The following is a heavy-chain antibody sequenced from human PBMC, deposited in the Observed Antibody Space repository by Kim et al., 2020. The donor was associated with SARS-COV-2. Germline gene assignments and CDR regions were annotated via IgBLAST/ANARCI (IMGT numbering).Heavy chain of an antibody. V-gene: IGHV1-18*01. J-gene: IGHJ4*02. CDR2: NT. D-gene: IGHD3-3*01. Sequence: NTNYAQKLQGRVTMTTDTSTSTAYMELRSLRSDDTAVYYCARDWSKDFDYWGQGTLVTVSS. CDR3: ARDWSKDFDY.